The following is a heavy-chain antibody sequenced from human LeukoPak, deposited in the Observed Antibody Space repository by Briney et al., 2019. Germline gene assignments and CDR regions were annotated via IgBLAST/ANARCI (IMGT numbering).Heavy chain of an antibody. CDR2: MNPNSGNT. D-gene: IGHD6-6*01. V-gene: IGHV1-8*01. Sequence: VASVKVSCKASGYTFTSYDINWVRKATGQGLEWMGWMNPNSGNTGYAQKFQGRVTMTRNTSIRTPYMELSSLRSEDTAVYYCARDGGIAARPEAVDWGHGTLVTVSS. J-gene: IGHJ4*01. CDR1: GYTFTSYD. CDR3: ARDGGIAARPEAVD.